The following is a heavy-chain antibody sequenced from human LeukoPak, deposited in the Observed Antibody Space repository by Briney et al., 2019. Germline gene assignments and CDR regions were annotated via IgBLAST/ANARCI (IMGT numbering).Heavy chain of an antibody. D-gene: IGHD6-6*01. CDR2: INQDGSAN. V-gene: IGHV3-7*04. Sequence: GGSLRLSCAASGFTFSGYSMSWVRQAPGKGLEWVANINQDGSANYYVDSLKGRFSISRDNAKNSLYLQMNSLRGEDTAVYYCARAWYSSSSVFDYWGQGTLVTVSS. CDR1: GFTFSGYS. CDR3: ARAWYSSSSVFDY. J-gene: IGHJ4*02.